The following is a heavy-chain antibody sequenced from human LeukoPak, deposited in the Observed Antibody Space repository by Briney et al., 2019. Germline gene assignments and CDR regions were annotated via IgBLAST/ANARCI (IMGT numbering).Heavy chain of an antibody. J-gene: IGHJ5*02. Sequence: PGGSLRLSCATSGFTFSTYGMHRVRQAPGKGLEWVTIISYDGTNKYYADSVKGRFTISRDNSKNTLDLQMDSLRAEDTAVYYCAKDLAPHRDGSHHGADAWGQGTLVTVSS. CDR2: ISYDGTNK. CDR1: GFTFSTYG. D-gene: IGHD5-24*01. CDR3: AKDLAPHRDGSHHGADA. V-gene: IGHV3-30*18.